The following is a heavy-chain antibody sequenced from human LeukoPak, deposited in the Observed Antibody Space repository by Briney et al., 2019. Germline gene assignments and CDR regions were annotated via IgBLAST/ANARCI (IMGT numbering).Heavy chain of an antibody. J-gene: IGHJ5*02. V-gene: IGHV3-53*01. D-gene: IGHD4-17*01. CDR1: GFTVSSSY. CDR3: AREEETVKAFGP. Sequence: GGSLRLSCAGSGFTVSSSYMNWVRQAPGKGLEWVSIIYAGGSTYYAGSVEGRFTISRDNSKNTLYLQMNSLRAEDTAVYYCAREEETVKAFGPWGQGTLVTVSS. CDR2: IYAGGST.